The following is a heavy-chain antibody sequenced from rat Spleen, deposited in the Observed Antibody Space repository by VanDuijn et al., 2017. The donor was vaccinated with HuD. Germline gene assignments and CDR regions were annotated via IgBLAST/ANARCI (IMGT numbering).Heavy chain of an antibody. D-gene: IGHD1-12*02. CDR1: GYSITSNY. V-gene: IGHV3-1*01. CDR2: ISYRGST. CDR3: ARWDYYDGTYGVMDA. Sequence: EVQLQESGPGLVKPSQSLSLTCSVTGYSITSNYWGWIRKFPGNKVEWMGYISYRGSTSYNPSLKSRISITRDTSKNQFFLQLNSVTTEDTATYYCARWDYYDGTYGVMDAWGQGASVTVSS. J-gene: IGHJ4*01.